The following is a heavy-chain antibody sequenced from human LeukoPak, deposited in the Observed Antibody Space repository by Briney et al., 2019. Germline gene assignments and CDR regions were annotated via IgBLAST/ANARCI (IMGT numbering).Heavy chain of an antibody. J-gene: IGHJ2*01. Sequence: PSETLSLTCTVSGGSISSSNYYWGWIRQPPGKGLEWIGYIYYSGGTSYNPSLKSRVTISVDTSKNQFSLRLSSVTAADTAVYYCARVRYTSSWEFDLWGRGTLVTVSS. D-gene: IGHD6-13*01. CDR3: ARVRYTSSWEFDL. CDR1: GGSISSSNYY. V-gene: IGHV4-61*05. CDR2: IYYSGGT.